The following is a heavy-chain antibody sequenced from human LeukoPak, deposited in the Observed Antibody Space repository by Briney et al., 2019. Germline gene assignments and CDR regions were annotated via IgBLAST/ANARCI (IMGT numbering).Heavy chain of an antibody. Sequence: TGGSLRLSCAASGFTFSSYSMNWVRQAPGKGLEWVSSISSSSSYIYYADSVKGRFTISRDNAKNSLYLQMNSLRAEDTAVYYCARWDQIGSGWSDLVQPGGGYFQHWGQGTLVTVSS. D-gene: IGHD6-19*01. CDR2: ISSSSSYI. CDR1: GFTFSSYS. CDR3: ARWDQIGSGWSDLVQPGGGYFQH. J-gene: IGHJ1*01. V-gene: IGHV3-21*01.